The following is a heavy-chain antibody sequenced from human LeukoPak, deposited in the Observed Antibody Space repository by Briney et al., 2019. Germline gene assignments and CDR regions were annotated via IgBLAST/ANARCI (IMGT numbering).Heavy chain of an antibody. CDR3: ARDRIGELYRDWFDP. CDR2: ISAYNGNT. CDR1: GYTFTSYG. D-gene: IGHD3-10*01. V-gene: IGHV1-18*01. J-gene: IGHJ5*02. Sequence: ASVKVSCKASGYTFTSYGISWVRQAPGQGLEWMGWISAYNGNTNYAQKLQGRVTMTTDTSTSTAYMELRSLRSDDTAVYYCARDRIGELYRDWFDPWGQGTVVTVSS.